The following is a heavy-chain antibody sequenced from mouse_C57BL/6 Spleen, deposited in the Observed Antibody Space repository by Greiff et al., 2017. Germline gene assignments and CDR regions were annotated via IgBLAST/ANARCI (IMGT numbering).Heavy chain of an antibody. D-gene: IGHD2-4*01. J-gene: IGHJ1*03. CDR1: GYSFTGYF. CDR3: ARDYDYDYWYFDV. Sequence: EVQLQQSGPELVKPGDSVKISCKASGYSFTGYFMNWVMQSHGKSLEWIGRINPYNGDTFYNQKFKGPATLNVDNSSSTAHMELRSLTSEDSAVYYCARDYDYDYWYFDVWGTGTTVTVSS. CDR2: INPYNGDT. V-gene: IGHV1-20*01.